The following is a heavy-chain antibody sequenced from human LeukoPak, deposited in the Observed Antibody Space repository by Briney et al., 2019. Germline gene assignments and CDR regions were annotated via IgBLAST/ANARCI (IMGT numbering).Heavy chain of an antibody. D-gene: IGHD3-10*01. CDR1: GGSISGYY. CDR3: ARDGRQRVTMDTGALDI. CDR2: VYTSEST. Sequence: SETLSLPCSVSGGSISGYYWSWIRQPAGKGLEWLGRVYTSESTNYNPSLKSRVTISMDTSKNQFSLKLSSVTAADTAVYYCARDGRQRVTMDTGALDIWGQGTMVTVSS. V-gene: IGHV4-4*07. J-gene: IGHJ3*02.